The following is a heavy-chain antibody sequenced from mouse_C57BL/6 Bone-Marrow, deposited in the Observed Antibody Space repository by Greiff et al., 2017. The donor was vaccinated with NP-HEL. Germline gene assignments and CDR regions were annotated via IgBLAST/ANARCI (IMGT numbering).Heavy chain of an antibody. Sequence: EVQLVESGGGLVKPGGSLKLSCAASGFTFSDYGMHWVRQAPEKGLEWVAYISSGSSTIYYADTVKGRFTISRDNAKNTLFLQMTSLRSEDTAMYYCARPKENYYGSSYVGFAYWGQGTLVTVSA. D-gene: IGHD1-1*01. V-gene: IGHV5-17*01. CDR2: ISSGSSTI. CDR1: GFTFSDYG. J-gene: IGHJ3*01. CDR3: ARPKENYYGSSYVGFAY.